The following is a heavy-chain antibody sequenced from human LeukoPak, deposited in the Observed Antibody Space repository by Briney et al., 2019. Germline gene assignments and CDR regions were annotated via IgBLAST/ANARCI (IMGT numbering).Heavy chain of an antibody. Sequence: GESLKISCKASGYTFTNYWIGWVRQTPGKGLEWMAMIYPDDSDTKYSPSFQGQVTISVDESINTAYLQWSSLKASDTAIYYCARHEVGGDSSSGYEYYYYMDVWGKGTAVTVSS. CDR1: GYTFTNYW. CDR2: IYPDDSDT. V-gene: IGHV5-51*01. CDR3: ARHEVGGDSSSGYEYYYYMDV. J-gene: IGHJ6*03. D-gene: IGHD3-3*01.